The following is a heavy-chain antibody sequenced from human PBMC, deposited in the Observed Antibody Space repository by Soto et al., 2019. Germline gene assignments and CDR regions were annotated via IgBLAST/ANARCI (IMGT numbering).Heavy chain of an antibody. J-gene: IGHJ4*02. V-gene: IGHV3-74*01. CDR1: GFTFSDYY. CDR2: INSDGSST. CDR3: ARDTVRTIFGVVTDY. Sequence: GGSLRLSCAASGFTFSDYYMSWIRQAPGKGLVWVSRINSDGSSTSYAASVKGRFTLSRDNAKNTLYLQMHSLRSDDAAVYYCARDTVRTIFGVVTDYWGQGTLVTVSS. D-gene: IGHD3-3*01.